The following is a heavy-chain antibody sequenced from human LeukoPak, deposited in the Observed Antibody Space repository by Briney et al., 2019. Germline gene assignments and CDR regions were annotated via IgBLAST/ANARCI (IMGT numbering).Heavy chain of an antibody. Sequence: ASVKVSCKVSGYTRTELSMHWVRQAPGKGLEWMGGFDPEDGETIYAQKFQGRVTMTEDTSTDTAYMELSSLRSEDTAVYYCARGRNRRNYYDSSGYYSGAFDIWGQGTMVTVSS. V-gene: IGHV1-24*01. CDR2: FDPEDGET. CDR1: GYTRTELS. CDR3: ARGRNRRNYYDSSGYYSGAFDI. D-gene: IGHD3-22*01. J-gene: IGHJ3*02.